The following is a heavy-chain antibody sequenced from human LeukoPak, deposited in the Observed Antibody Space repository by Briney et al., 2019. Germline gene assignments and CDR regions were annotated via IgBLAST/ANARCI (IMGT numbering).Heavy chain of an antibody. V-gene: IGHV3-9*01. D-gene: IGHD3-22*01. Sequence: GGSLRLSCAASGFTFDDYAMHWVRQAPGKGLEWVSGISWNSGSIGYADSVKGRFTISRDNAKNSLYLQMNSLRAEDTALYYCAKDPFYYYDSRTFDYWGQGTLVTVSS. CDR2: ISWNSGSI. J-gene: IGHJ4*02. CDR3: AKDPFYYYDSRTFDY. CDR1: GFTFDDYA.